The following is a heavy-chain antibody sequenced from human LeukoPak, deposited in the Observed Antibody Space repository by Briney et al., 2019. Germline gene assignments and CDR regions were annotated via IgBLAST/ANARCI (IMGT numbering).Heavy chain of an antibody. CDR2: ISSSGSTI. D-gene: IGHD5-18*01. J-gene: IGHJ4*02. CDR1: GFTFSSYE. CDR3: ARGGYSYGRHYFDY. Sequence: GGSLRLSCAASGFTFSSYEMNWVRQAPGKGLEWVSCISSSGSTIYYADSVKGRLTISRDNAKNSLYLQMNSLRAEDTAVYYCARGGYSYGRHYFDYWGQGTLVTVSS. V-gene: IGHV3-48*03.